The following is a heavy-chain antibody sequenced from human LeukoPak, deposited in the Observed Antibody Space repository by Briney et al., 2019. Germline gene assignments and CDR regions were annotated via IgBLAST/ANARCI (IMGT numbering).Heavy chain of an antibody. CDR3: AMLSSGAFDI. Sequence: GGSLRLSCAASGFTFSSYGMHWVRQAPGKGLEWVAFIRYDGSNKYYADSVKGRFTISRDDSKDTLYLQMNSLRAEDTAVYYCAMLSSGAFDIWGQGTMVTVSS. V-gene: IGHV3-30*02. D-gene: IGHD6-6*01. CDR1: GFTFSSYG. CDR2: IRYDGSNK. J-gene: IGHJ3*02.